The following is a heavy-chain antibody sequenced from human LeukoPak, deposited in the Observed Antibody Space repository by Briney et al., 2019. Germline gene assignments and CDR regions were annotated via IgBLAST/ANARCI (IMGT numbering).Heavy chain of an antibody. V-gene: IGHV3-7*01. CDR1: GFTFSSYW. CDR2: IKQDGSEK. J-gene: IGHJ6*03. Sequence: GGSLRLSCAASGFTFSSYWMSWVRQAPGKGLEWVANIKQDGSEKYYVDSVKGRFTISRDNAKNSLYLQMNSLRAEDTAVYYCARDFQLWQALRSDYYYYMDVWGKGTTVTVSS. CDR3: ARDFQLWQALRSDYYYYMDV. D-gene: IGHD5-18*01.